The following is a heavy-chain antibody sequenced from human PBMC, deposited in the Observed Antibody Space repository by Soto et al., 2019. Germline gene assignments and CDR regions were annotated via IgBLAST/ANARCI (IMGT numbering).Heavy chain of an antibody. J-gene: IGHJ6*03. Sequence: QLQLQESGPGLVKPSETLSLTCTVSGGSISSSSYYWGWIRQPPGKGLEWIGSIYYSGSTYYNPSLKRRVTISVDTSKNQFSLKLSSVTAADTAVYYCARGYYYYYMDVWGKGTTVTVSS. CDR3: ARGYYYYYMDV. CDR1: GGSISSSSYY. CDR2: IYYSGST. V-gene: IGHV4-39*01.